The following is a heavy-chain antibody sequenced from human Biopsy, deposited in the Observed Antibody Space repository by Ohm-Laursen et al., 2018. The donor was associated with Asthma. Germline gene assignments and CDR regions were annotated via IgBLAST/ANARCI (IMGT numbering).Heavy chain of an antibody. D-gene: IGHD2-21*02. CDR2: IHHSGTS. J-gene: IGHJ4*02. Sequence: SQTLSLTCGVYRGSLRVYVWSWIRQHPGKGLEWIGYIHHSGTSYFNPSLKSRVSFSRDTSKNQFSLRLSSVTAADTAAYYCARGVDRVTGLLDHFDSWGQGTLVTVSS. CDR3: ARGVDRVTGLLDHFDS. V-gene: IGHV4-34*09. CDR1: RGSLRVYV.